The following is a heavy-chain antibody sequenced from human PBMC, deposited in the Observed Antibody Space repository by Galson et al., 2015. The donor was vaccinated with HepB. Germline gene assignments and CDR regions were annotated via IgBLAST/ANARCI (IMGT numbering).Heavy chain of an antibody. V-gene: IGHV1-69*13. D-gene: IGHD5-18*01. Sequence: SVKVSCKASGGTFSSYAISWVRQAPGQGLEWMGGIIPIFGTANYAQKFQGRVTITADESTSTAYMELSSLRSEDTAVYYCAREYGSERGYTAFDYWGQGTLVTVSS. CDR3: AREYGSERGYTAFDY. J-gene: IGHJ4*02. CDR1: GGTFSSYA. CDR2: IIPIFGTA.